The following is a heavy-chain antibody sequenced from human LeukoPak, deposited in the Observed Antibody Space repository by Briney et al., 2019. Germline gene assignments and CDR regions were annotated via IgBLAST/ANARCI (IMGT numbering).Heavy chain of an antibody. CDR2: INSDGSST. CDR3: ARGRGPYGWFDP. Sequence: PGGSLRLSCAASGFTVSSYWMHWVRQAPGKGLVWVSRINSDGSSTNYADSVKGRFTISRDNAKNTLYLQMNSLRVEDTAEYYCARGRGPYGWFDPWGQGTLVTVSS. CDR1: GFTVSSYW. D-gene: IGHD3-10*01. J-gene: IGHJ5*02. V-gene: IGHV3-74*01.